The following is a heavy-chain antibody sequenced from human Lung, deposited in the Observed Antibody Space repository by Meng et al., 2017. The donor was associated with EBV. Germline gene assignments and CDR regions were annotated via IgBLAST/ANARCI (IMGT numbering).Heavy chain of an antibody. CDR3: ARVDGDNKNRVDS. Sequence: RLQLHESGSGLARPSDTLSLSCSVSGGSISRRSYYWGWIRQPPGKGLEWIATVSYEGSTYYNPPLKSRVTVSIDTSKNQFSLKVKSVTAADTAVYYCARVDGDNKNRVDSWGRGTLVTVSS. V-gene: IGHV4-39*06. CDR1: GGSISRRSYY. CDR2: VSYEGST. D-gene: IGHD1-14*01. J-gene: IGHJ4*02.